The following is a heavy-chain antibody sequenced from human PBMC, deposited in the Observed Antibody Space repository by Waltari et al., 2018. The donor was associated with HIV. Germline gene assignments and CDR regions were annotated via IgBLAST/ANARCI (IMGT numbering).Heavy chain of an antibody. D-gene: IGHD3-3*01. V-gene: IGHV4-39*01. J-gene: IGHJ4*02. CDR2: IYYGGST. CDR1: GGSISSSDYY. CDR3: ARHLRGHGFLAKLYYFDF. Sequence: QLQMQESGPGLVKPSETLSLTCSVSGGSISSSDYYWGWIRRSPGKGLEWIGNIYYGGSTYYNPSLQSRVTISVDTSKNQFSLRLNSVTAADTAVYFCARHLRGHGFLAKLYYFDFWGQGALVTVSS.